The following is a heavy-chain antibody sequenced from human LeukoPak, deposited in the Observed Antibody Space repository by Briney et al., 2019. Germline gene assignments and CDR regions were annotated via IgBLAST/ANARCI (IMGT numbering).Heavy chain of an antibody. Sequence: ASETLSLTCAVYGGSFSGYYWSWIRQPPGKGLEWIGEINHSGSTNYNPSLKSRVTISIDTSKNQFPLELSSVTAADTAVYYCARRGRYFDWLQHWGQGTLVTVSS. CDR1: GGSFSGYY. V-gene: IGHV4-34*01. CDR2: INHSGST. D-gene: IGHD3-9*01. CDR3: ARRGRYFDWLQH. J-gene: IGHJ1*01.